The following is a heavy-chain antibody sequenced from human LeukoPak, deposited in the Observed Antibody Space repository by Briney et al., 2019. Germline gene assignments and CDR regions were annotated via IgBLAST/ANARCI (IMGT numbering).Heavy chain of an antibody. CDR2: ISGSGGST. CDR3: AKDQTWYGGYSGAFDI. V-gene: IGHV3-23*01. Sequence: GGSLRLSCAASGFTFSSYAMSWVRQAPGKGLEWVSAISGSGGSTYYADSAKGRFTISRDNSKNTLYLQMNSLRAEDTAVYYCAKDQTWYGGYSGAFDIWGQGTMVTVSS. J-gene: IGHJ3*02. CDR1: GFTFSSYA. D-gene: IGHD4-17*01.